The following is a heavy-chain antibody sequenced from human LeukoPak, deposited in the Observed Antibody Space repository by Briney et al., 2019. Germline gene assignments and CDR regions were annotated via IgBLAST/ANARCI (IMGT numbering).Heavy chain of an antibody. V-gene: IGHV3-23*01. CDR1: GFTXSSYA. D-gene: IGHD5-12*01. CDR3: AKADSGQYYYYGMDV. J-gene: IGHJ6*02. Sequence: XXLRLXXXXSGFTXSSYAMSWVRQAPGKGLEWVSAISGSGGSTYYADSVKGRFTISRDNSKNTLYLQMNSLRAEDTAVYYCAKADSGQYYYYGMDVWGQGTTVTVSS. CDR2: ISGSGGST.